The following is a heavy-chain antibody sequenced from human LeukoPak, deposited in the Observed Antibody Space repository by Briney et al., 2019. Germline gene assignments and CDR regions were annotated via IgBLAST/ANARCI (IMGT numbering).Heavy chain of an antibody. CDR2: INYSGST. V-gene: IGHV4-34*01. CDR3: ARGLAKFGP. CDR1: GGSFSGYY. Sequence: SETLSLTCAVYGGSFSGYYWSWIRQPPGKGLEWIGEINYSGSTNYNPSLKSRVTISVDTSKNQFSLKLSSVTAADTAVYYCARGLAKFGPWGQGTLVTVSS. J-gene: IGHJ5*02.